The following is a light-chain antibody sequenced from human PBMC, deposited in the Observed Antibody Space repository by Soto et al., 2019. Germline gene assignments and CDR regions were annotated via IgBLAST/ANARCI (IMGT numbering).Light chain of an antibody. CDR1: SSDGGGYNF. Sequence: QSVLTQPASVSGSPGQSITISCTGTSSDGGGYNFVSWYQQHPGKAPKLIIFEVTNRPSGVSNRFSGSKSGNTASLTISGLQAEDEADYYCCSYTSTSPLEVFGTGTKVTVL. CDR3: CSYTSTSPLEV. V-gene: IGLV2-14*01. CDR2: EVT. J-gene: IGLJ1*01.